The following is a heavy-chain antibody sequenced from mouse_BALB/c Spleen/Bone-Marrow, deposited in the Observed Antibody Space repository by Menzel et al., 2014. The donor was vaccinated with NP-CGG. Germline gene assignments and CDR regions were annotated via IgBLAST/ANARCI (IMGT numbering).Heavy chain of an antibody. Sequence: EVQLVESGGGLVQPGGSQKLSCAASGFAFSRYWMTWVRQAPGKGLEWIGEINPDSSTINYTPSLKDKFIISRDNAKNALFLQMSKVRSEDTSLYDWARPGYYGYQDVWGAGTTVTVSS. CDR1: GFAFSRYW. J-gene: IGHJ1*01. CDR2: INPDSSTI. D-gene: IGHD1-2*01. V-gene: IGHV4-1*02. CDR3: ARPGYYGYQDV.